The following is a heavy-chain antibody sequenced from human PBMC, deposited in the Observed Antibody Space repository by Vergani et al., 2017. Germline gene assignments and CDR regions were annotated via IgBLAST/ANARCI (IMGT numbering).Heavy chain of an antibody. D-gene: IGHD3-3*01. Sequence: VQLVESGGGLVQPGRSLRLSCAASGFTFSSYAMHWVRQAPGKGLEWVAVISYDGSNKYYADSVKGRFTISRDNSKNTLYLQMNSLRAEDTAVSYCARGLIFYDFWSGLTFDPWGQGTLVTVSS. J-gene: IGHJ5*02. CDR3: ARGLIFYDFWSGLTFDP. CDR1: GFTFSSYA. V-gene: IGHV3-30-3*01. CDR2: ISYDGSNK.